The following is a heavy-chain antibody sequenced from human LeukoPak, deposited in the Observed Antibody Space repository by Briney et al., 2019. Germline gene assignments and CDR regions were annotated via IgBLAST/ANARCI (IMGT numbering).Heavy chain of an antibody. D-gene: IGHD6-19*01. CDR3: AKGLAVADPYYFDY. Sequence: GGSLRLSCAASGFTFRRYAMHWVRQAPGKGLEWVSGISWNSGSIGYADSVKGRFTISRDNAKNSLYLQMNSLRAEDTALYYCAKGLAVADPYYFDYWGQGTLVTVSS. J-gene: IGHJ4*02. V-gene: IGHV3-9*01. CDR2: ISWNSGSI. CDR1: GFTFRRYA.